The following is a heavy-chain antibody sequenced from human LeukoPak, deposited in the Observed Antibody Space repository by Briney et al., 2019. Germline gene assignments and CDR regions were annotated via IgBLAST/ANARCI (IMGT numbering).Heavy chain of an antibody. Sequence: GESLQISCQGSGYCFTSYWIGWLRQRPGKGLEWMGIIYPGDSDTRYSPSFQGQVTISADKSISTAYLQWSSLKASDTAMYYYARPTAVAVDYWGQGTLVTVSS. D-gene: IGHD6-19*01. CDR1: GYCFTSYW. J-gene: IGHJ4*02. CDR2: IYPGDSDT. CDR3: ARPTAVAVDY. V-gene: IGHV5-51*01.